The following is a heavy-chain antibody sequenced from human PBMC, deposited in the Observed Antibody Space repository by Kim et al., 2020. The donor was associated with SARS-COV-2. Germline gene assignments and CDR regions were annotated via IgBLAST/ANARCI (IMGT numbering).Heavy chain of an antibody. CDR2: INHSGST. CDR1: GGSFSGYY. Sequence: SETLSLTCAVYGGSFSGYYWSWIRQPPGKGLEWIGEINHSGSTNYNPSLKSRVTISVDTSKNQFSLKLSSVTAAATAVYYCARVGVTTMVRGVIIIRSSGYPIGYWRQGTLVTVSS. D-gene: IGHD3-10*01. J-gene: IGHJ4*02. V-gene: IGHV4-34*01. CDR3: ARVGVTTMVRGVIIIRSSGYPIGY.